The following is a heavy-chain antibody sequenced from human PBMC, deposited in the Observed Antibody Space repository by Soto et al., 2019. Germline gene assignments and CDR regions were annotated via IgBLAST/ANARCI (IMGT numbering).Heavy chain of an antibody. Sequence: LEILSLTCTVSGGSISSSSCFWGWIRQPPGKGLEWIGSIYYSGSTYYNPSLKSRVTISVDTSKNQFSLKLSSVTAADTAVYYCARHDPSLVGKVDYWGQGTLVTVS. V-gene: IGHV4-39*01. D-gene: IGHD2-2*01. CDR3: ARHDPSLVGKVDY. J-gene: IGHJ4*02. CDR2: IYYSGST. CDR1: GGSISSSSCF.